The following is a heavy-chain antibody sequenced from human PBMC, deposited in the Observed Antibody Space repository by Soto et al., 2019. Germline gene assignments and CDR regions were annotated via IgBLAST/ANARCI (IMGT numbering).Heavy chain of an antibody. J-gene: IGHJ4*02. D-gene: IGHD3-22*01. Sequence: EVQLVESGGGLIQPGGSLRLSCAASGFTVSSNYMSWVRQAPGKGLEWVSVIYSGGSTYYADSVKGRFTISRDNSKNTLYLQMHSLRAEDTAVYYCARNYYDSGGGFDYWGQGTLVTVSS. V-gene: IGHV3-53*01. CDR2: IYSGGST. CDR1: GFTVSSNY. CDR3: ARNYYDSGGGFDY.